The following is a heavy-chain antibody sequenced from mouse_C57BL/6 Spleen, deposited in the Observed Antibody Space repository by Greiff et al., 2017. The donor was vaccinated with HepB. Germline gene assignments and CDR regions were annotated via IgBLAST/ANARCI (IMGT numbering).Heavy chain of an antibody. CDR1: GYTFTDYN. Sequence: VQLQQSGPELVKPGASVKIPCKASGYTFTDYNMDWVKQSHGKSLEWIGDINPNNGVTIYNQKFKGKATLTVDKSSSTAYMELRCLTSEDTAVYYSARSYYINAWFAYWGQGTLVTVSA. J-gene: IGHJ3*01. CDR3: ARSYYINAWFAY. V-gene: IGHV1-18*01. D-gene: IGHD2-5*01. CDR2: INPNNGVT.